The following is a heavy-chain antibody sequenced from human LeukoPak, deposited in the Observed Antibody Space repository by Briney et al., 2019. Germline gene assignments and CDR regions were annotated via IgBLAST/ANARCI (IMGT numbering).Heavy chain of an antibody. CDR1: GFTFSNYA. J-gene: IGHJ6*02. D-gene: IGHD3-10*01. CDR3: ARDRLEGVLWFGELSPSPYYYGMDV. Sequence: PGGSLRLSCAASGFTFSNYAMSWVRQAPGKGPEWVSGIDGGDGSTYYADSVKGRFTISRDISKNTLYLQMNSLRDEDTAVYYCARDRLEGVLWFGELSPSPYYYGMDVWGQGTTVTVSS. CDR2: IDGGDGST. V-gene: IGHV3-23*01.